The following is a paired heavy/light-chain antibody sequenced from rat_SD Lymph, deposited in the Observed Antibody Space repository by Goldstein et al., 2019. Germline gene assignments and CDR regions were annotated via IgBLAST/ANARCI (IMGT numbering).Light chain of an antibody. J-gene: IGKJ2-3*01. Sequence: ETVLTQSPTTTAASPGEKVTITCHASSSVSYMHWYQQKSGASPKLWIYDTSKLASGVPNRFSGSGSGTSYSLIISSIETEDAATYYCQQKSSDPMYTFGAGTKLELK. CDR1: SSVSY. V-gene: IGKV4S20*01. CDR2: DTS. CDR3: QQKSSDPMYT.
Heavy chain of an antibody. Sequence: EVQLQQSGAELVRPGTSVKLSCKVSGDTIIAYYMHFVKQRPGQGLEWIGRIDPEDDSTKYAKKFKNKATLTADTSSNTAYLKLSSLTSEDTATYFCTTRGITTMGDYFDYWGQGVMVTVSS. CDR1: GDTIIAYY. J-gene: IGHJ2*01. V-gene: IGHV1-6*01. CDR2: IDPEDDST. CDR3: TTRGITTMGDYFDY. D-gene: IGHD1-10*01.